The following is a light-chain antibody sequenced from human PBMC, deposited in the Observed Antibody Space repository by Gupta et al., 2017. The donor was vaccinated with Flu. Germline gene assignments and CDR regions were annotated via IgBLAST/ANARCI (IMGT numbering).Light chain of an antibody. CDR1: SSNIGSNT. J-gene: IGLJ3*02. CDR3: AAWDDSLNGWV. Sequence: QSVLTQPPSASGTPGQRVTISCSGSSSNIGSNTVNWYQQLPGTAPKLRIYSNNQRPSGVPDRFSGSKSGTSASLAISGLQSEDEADDDCAAWDDSLNGWVFGGGTKLTV. CDR2: SNN. V-gene: IGLV1-44*01.